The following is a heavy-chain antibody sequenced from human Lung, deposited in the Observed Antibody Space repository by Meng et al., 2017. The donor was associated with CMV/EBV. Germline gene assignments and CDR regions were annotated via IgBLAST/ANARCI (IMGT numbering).Heavy chain of an antibody. D-gene: IGHD3-10*01. CDR2: INHSGST. J-gene: IGHJ6*02. CDR1: GRSSSGYY. Sequence: TXSPXCAVYGRSSSGYYGSWIRQPPGKGLGWIGEINHSGSTNYNPSLKSRVTISVDTSKNQFSLKLSSVTAADTAVYYCARSKRNNYYGSGSYSKNYGMDFXGQGXTVTVSS. V-gene: IGHV4-34*01. CDR3: ARSKRNNYYGSGSYSKNYGMDF.